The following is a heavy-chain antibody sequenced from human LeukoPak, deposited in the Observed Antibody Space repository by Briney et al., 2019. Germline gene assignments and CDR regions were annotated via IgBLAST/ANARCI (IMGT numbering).Heavy chain of an antibody. D-gene: IGHD3-3*01. CDR1: GGTFSSYA. Sequence: SVKVSCKASGGTFSSYAISWVRQAPGQGLEWMGGIIPIFDTANYAQKFQGRVTITADKSTSTAYMELSSLRSEDTAVYYCARLTKRDFWSGYGTNYYMDVWGKGTTVTVSS. V-gene: IGHV1-69*06. CDR2: IIPIFDTA. J-gene: IGHJ6*03. CDR3: ARLTKRDFWSGYGTNYYMDV.